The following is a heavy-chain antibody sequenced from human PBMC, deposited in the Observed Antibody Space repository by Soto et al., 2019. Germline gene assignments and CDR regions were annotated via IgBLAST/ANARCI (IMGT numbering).Heavy chain of an antibody. J-gene: IGHJ4*02. CDR2: IYYSGST. D-gene: IGHD6-19*01. Sequence: SETLSLTCTVSGGSISSYYWNWIRQPPGKGLEWIGYIYYSGSTNYNPSLKSRVAISVDTSKNQFSLKLSSVTAADTAVYYCAREGYSSGWYYFDYWGPGTLVTVSS. CDR3: AREGYSSGWYYFDY. V-gene: IGHV4-59*12. CDR1: GGSISSYY.